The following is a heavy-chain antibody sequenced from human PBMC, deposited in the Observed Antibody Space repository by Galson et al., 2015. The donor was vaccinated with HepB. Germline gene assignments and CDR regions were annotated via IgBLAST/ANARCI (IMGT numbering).Heavy chain of an antibody. CDR1: GFTFNSYD. Sequence: SLRLSCAVSGFTFNSYDMHWVRQAPGKGLEWVSSITTSGSHIFHIDSVKGRFTISRDNAKNSLYLQMNSLRAEDTAVYYCARDPSPRDGDYLSYYYYMDVWGKGTTVTVSS. CDR2: ITTSGSHI. V-gene: IGHV3-21*01. D-gene: IGHD4-17*01. J-gene: IGHJ6*03. CDR3: ARDPSPRDGDYLSYYYYMDV.